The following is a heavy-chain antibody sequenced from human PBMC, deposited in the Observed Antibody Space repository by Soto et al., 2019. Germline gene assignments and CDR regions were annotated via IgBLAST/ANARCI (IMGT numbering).Heavy chain of an antibody. CDR1: GGSISSSNW. CDR2: IYHSGST. Sequence: SETLSLTCAVFGGSISSSNWWSWVRQPPGKGLEWIGEIYHSGSTNYNPSLKSRVTISVDKSKNQFSLKLSSATAADTAVYYCARSPDSSGYYPRWYYYGMDVWGQGTTVTVSS. J-gene: IGHJ6*02. D-gene: IGHD3-22*01. CDR3: ARSPDSSGYYPRWYYYGMDV. V-gene: IGHV4-4*02.